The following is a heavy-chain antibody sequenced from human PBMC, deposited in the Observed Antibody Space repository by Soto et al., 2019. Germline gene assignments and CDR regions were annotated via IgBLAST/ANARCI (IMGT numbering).Heavy chain of an antibody. CDR1: RFTSGYHA. Sequence: PGGSLRLSCAASRFTSGYHAMNWVRQAPGKGLEWVSTISSNGENTHYADSVKGRFIISSDNSSNTVALQMNSLRAEDTAVYHCAKDLVSRYDILTDYPRFDYWGQGTLVTVSS. CDR3: AKDLVSRYDILTDYPRFDY. D-gene: IGHD3-9*01. J-gene: IGHJ4*02. CDR2: ISSNGENT. V-gene: IGHV3-23*01.